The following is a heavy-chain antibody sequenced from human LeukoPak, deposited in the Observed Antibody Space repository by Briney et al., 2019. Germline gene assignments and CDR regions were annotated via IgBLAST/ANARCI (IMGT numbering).Heavy chain of an antibody. J-gene: IGHJ4*02. D-gene: IGHD3-3*01. CDR2: IYPGDSDA. CDR1: GYNFPTYW. CDR3: ARHSLREWPIDY. Sequence: GESLKISCKGSGYNFPTYWIGWVRQMPGKGLEWMGIIYPGDSDARYSPSFQGQVTISADKSITTAYLQWTSLKASDTAMYYCARHSLREWPIDYWGQGTLVTVSS. V-gene: IGHV5-51*01.